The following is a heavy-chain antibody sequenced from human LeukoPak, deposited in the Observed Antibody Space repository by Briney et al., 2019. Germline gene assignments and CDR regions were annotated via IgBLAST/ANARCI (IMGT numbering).Heavy chain of an antibody. CDR1: GFTFSSYA. CDR2: ISGSGGST. D-gene: IGHD1-26*01. Sequence: GGSLRLSCAASGFTFSSYAMSWVRQAPGKGLEWVSAISGSGGSTYYADSVKGRFTISRDNSKNTLYLQMNSLRAEDTAVYYCAKGSSGSYYLRWLFDYWGQGTLVTVSS. J-gene: IGHJ4*02. V-gene: IGHV3-23*01. CDR3: AKGSSGSYYLRWLFDY.